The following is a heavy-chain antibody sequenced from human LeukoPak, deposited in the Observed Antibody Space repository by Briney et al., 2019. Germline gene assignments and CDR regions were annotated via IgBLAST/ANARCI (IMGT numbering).Heavy chain of an antibody. D-gene: IGHD6-13*01. CDR3: ARGGGSTWYDY. Sequence: ASVKVSFKASGYTFTGYYMHWVRQAPGQGLGWMGWINPNSGNTGYAQKFQGRVTITRSTSISTAYMELSSLKSEDTAVYYCARGGGSTWYDYWGQGTLVTVSS. V-gene: IGHV1-8*03. CDR1: GYTFTGYY. CDR2: INPNSGNT. J-gene: IGHJ4*02.